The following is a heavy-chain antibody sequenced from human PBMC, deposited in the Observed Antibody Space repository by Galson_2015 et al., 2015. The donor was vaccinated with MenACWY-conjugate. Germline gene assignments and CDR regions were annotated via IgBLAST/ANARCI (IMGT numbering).Heavy chain of an antibody. V-gene: IGHV3-15*01. CDR3: TTDRYYYDSSGYYYLDY. CDR1: GFTFSNAW. J-gene: IGHJ4*02. CDR2: IKSKTDGGTT. D-gene: IGHD3-22*01. Sequence: SLRLSCAASGFTFSNAWMSWVRQAPGKGLEWVGRIKSKTDGGTTDYAAPVKGGFTISRDDSKNTLYLQMNSLKTEDTAVYYCTTDRYYYDSSGYYYLDYWGQGTLVTVSS.